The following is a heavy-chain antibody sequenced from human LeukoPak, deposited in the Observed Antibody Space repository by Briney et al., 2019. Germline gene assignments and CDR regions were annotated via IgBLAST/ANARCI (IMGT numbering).Heavy chain of an antibody. CDR1: GFTFSNVW. D-gene: IGHD4-17*01. CDR2: IKSKTDGGTT. Sequence: GGSLRLSCAASGFTFSNVWMSWVRQAPGKGLGWVGRIKSKTDGGTTDYAAPMKGRFTISRDDSENTLYLQMNSLKTEDTAVYYCTTCTVTTDWCFDLWGRGTMVTVSS. CDR3: TTCTVTTDWCFDL. J-gene: IGHJ2*01. V-gene: IGHV3-15*01.